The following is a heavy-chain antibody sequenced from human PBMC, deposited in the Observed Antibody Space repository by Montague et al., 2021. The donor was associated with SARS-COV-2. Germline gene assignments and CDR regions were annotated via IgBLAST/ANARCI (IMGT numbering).Heavy chain of an antibody. CDR3: ARTWRFGQSYGLDI. J-gene: IGHJ3*02. V-gene: IGHV4-61*01. Sequence: SETLSLTCTVSGGSVISDTYFWSWIRQPPGKGLEWIAYIYDSDTTNNNPSFWSRVSMSSDTSENQFSLKLSSVTAADTAVYYCARTWRFGQSYGLDIWGQGTMVTVSS. CDR2: IYDSDTT. D-gene: IGHD3-16*01. CDR1: GGSVISDTYF.